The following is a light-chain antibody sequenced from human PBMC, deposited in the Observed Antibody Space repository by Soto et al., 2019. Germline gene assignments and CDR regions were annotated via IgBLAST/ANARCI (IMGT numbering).Light chain of an antibody. CDR3: QTWDTGIRV. Sequence: QPVLTQSPSASASLGASVKLTCTLSSGHSSYAIAWHQQQPEKGPRYLMKLNSDGSHSKGDGIPDRFSGSSSGAERYLTIPSLQSEDEADYYCQTWDTGIRVFGGGTTLTVL. J-gene: IGLJ2*01. CDR2: LNSDGSH. CDR1: SGHSSYA. V-gene: IGLV4-69*01.